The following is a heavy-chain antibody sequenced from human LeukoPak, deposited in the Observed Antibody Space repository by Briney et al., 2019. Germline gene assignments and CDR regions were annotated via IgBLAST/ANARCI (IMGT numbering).Heavy chain of an antibody. CDR3: AKGGSSSWFLDY. CDR1: GFTFSSYW. D-gene: IGHD6-13*01. J-gene: IGHJ4*02. V-gene: IGHV3-23*01. CDR2: ISGSGGST. Sequence: KSGGSLRLSCAASGFTFSSYWMSWVRQAPGKGLEWVSAISGSGGSTYYADSVKGRFTISRDNSKNTLYLQMNSLRAEDTAVYYCAKGGSSSWFLDYWGQGALVTVSS.